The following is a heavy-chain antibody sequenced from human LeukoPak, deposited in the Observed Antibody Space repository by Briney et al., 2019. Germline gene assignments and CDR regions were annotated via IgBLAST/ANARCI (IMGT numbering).Heavy chain of an antibody. Sequence: GGSLRLSCAASGFTFNKWSMTWVRQAPGKGLEWVSNIISRGDTTHYADSVKGRFTISRDNAKNWLFLQLNSLRAEDTAVYYCARGRGYCTGASCDIDYWAREPWSPSPQ. V-gene: IGHV3-48*04. CDR2: IISRGDTT. J-gene: IGHJ4*02. D-gene: IGHD2-8*02. CDR3: ARGRGYCTGASCDIDY. CDR1: GFTFNKWS.